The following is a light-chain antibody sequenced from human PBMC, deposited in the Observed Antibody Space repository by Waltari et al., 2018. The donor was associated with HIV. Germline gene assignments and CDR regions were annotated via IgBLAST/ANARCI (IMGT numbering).Light chain of an antibody. CDR2: DVS. J-gene: IGLJ2*01. CDR1: SSDVGGYNY. Sequence: QSALTQPASVSGSPGQSLTISCTGTSSDVGGYNYVSWYQQHPGKAPKLMIYDVSQRPSGVSYRFSGSKSGNTASLTISVLQAEDEADYYCSSYTSSSTLVFGGGTKLTVL. CDR3: SSYTSSSTLV. V-gene: IGLV2-14*01.